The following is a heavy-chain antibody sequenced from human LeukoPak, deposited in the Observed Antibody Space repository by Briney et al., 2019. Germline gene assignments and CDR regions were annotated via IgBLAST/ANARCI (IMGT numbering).Heavy chain of an antibody. CDR1: GFTFNSYA. V-gene: IGHV3-30*04. Sequence: GGSLRLSCAASGFTFNSYAIHWVRQAPGKGLEWVAVISYDGSNKYYADSVKGRFTISRDNSKNTLYLQMNSLRAEDTAVYYCARDQEQWLVRDYYYGMDVWGQGTTVTVSS. J-gene: IGHJ6*02. CDR3: ARDQEQWLVRDYYYGMDV. CDR2: ISYDGSNK. D-gene: IGHD6-19*01.